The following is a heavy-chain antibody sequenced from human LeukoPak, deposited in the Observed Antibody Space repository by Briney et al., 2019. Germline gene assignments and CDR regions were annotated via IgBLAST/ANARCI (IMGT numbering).Heavy chain of an antibody. D-gene: IGHD1-26*01. CDR1: GYTFTSYG. Sequence: ASVKVSCKASGYTFTSYGISWVRHAPGQGLEWMGWISAYNGNTNYAQKLQGRVTMTTDTSTSTAYMELRSLRSDDTAVYYCASGRWSGSYFDYWGQGTLVTVSS. CDR2: ISAYNGNT. CDR3: ASGRWSGSYFDY. J-gene: IGHJ4*02. V-gene: IGHV1-18*01.